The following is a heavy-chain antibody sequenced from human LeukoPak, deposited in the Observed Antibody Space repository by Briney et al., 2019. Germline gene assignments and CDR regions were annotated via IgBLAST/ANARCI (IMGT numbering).Heavy chain of an antibody. CDR3: AKLTNVAATGTFDY. V-gene: IGHV3-23*01. CDR1: GFTFSGYA. Sequence: GGSLRLSCAASGFTFSGYAMGWVRQAPGKGLEWVSAISGSGAGTYYADSVKGRFTLSRDNSKNTLYLQMNSLRAEDTALYFCAKLTNVAATGTFDYWGQGALVTVSS. D-gene: IGHD6-13*01. J-gene: IGHJ4*02. CDR2: ISGSGAGT.